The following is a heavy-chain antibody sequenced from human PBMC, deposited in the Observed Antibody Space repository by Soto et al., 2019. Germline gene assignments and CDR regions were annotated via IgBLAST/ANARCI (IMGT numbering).Heavy chain of an antibody. V-gene: IGHV4-30-2*01. CDR3: ARLYDSSGFSYYFDY. CDR2: IYHSGST. D-gene: IGHD3-22*01. Sequence: QLQLQESGSGLVKPSQTLSLTCAVSGGSISSGGYSCSWLRQPPGKGLEWIGYIYHSGSTYYNPSLKSRVTISVDRSKNQFSLKLSSVTAADTAIYYCARLYDSSGFSYYFDYWGQGTLVTVSS. CDR1: GGSISSGGYS. J-gene: IGHJ4*02.